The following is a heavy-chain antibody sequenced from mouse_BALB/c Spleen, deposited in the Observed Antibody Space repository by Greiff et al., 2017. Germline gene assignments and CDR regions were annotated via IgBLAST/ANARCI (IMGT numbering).Heavy chain of an antibody. Sequence: EVKLVESGGGLVQPGGSLRLSCATSGFTFTDYYMSWVRQPPGKALEWLGFIRNKANGYTTEYSASVKGRFTISRDNSQSILYLQMNTLRAEDSATYYCARDMSWDAAYWGQGTLVTVSA. CDR3: ARDMSWDAAY. V-gene: IGHV7-3*02. D-gene: IGHD4-1*01. J-gene: IGHJ3*01. CDR2: IRNKANGYTT. CDR1: GFTFTDYY.